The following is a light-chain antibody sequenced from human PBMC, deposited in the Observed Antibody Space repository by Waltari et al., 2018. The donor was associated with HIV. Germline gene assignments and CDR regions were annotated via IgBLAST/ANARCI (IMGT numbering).Light chain of an antibody. CDR3: QQYNTSPWT. V-gene: IGKV1-39*01. CDR2: AAS. CDR1: QIITSH. J-gene: IGKJ1*01. Sequence: DIQMTQSPSSLSASVGDRVTLTCRASQIITSHLNWYQQRPGKAPKLLIYAASSLESGVPSRFSGSGSGTDYTLTISSLQPEDFATYYCQQYNTSPWTFGQGTKVEVK.